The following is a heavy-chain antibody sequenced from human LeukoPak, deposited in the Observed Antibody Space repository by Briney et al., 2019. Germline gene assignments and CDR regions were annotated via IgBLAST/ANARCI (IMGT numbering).Heavy chain of an antibody. D-gene: IGHD3-10*01. J-gene: IGHJ4*02. V-gene: IGHV3-23*01. CDR1: GFTFSRSA. CDR2: ISGSGGGT. CDR3: AKLFYSSGMYHFDY. Sequence: SGGSLRLSCATSGFTFSRSAMSWVRQAPGKGLAWVSTISGSGGGTYYADSVKGRFTISRDNSNNTLYLQMNSLRAEDTAVFYCAKLFYSSGMYHFDYWGQGTLVTVSS.